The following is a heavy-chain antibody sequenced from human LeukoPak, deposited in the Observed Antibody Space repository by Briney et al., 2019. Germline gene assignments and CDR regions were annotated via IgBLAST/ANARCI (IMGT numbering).Heavy chain of an antibody. CDR1: GFTFDDYA. D-gene: IGHD6-6*01. CDR3: AKDQGSSSSHFDY. CDR2: ISGNSGSI. Sequence: GGSLRLSCAASGFTFDDYAMHWVRQAPGKGLEWVSGISGNSGSIGYADSVKGRFTISRDNAKNSLYLQMNSLRAEDTALYYCAKDQGSSSSHFDYWGQGTLVTVSS. V-gene: IGHV3-9*01. J-gene: IGHJ4*02.